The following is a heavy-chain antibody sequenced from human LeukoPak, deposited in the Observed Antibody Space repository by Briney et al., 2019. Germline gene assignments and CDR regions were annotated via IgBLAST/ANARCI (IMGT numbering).Heavy chain of an antibody. J-gene: IGHJ4*02. D-gene: IGHD1-26*01. CDR3: GRSRAGAIDY. Sequence: GGSPRLSCAASGFTLSDHYMDWVRRAPGKGLEWVGRTRNKANSYSTEYAASVKGRFTISRNESKNSLYLQMNSLKTEDTAVYYCGRSRAGAIDYWGQGTLVTVSS. V-gene: IGHV3-72*01. CDR1: GFTLSDHY. CDR2: TRNKANSYST.